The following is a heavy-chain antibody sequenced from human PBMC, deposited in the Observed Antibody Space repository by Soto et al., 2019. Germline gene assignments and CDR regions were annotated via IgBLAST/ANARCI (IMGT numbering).Heavy chain of an antibody. CDR3: AREAWQIRVTSCIDY. CDR2: ISSSGSTI. J-gene: IGHJ4*02. D-gene: IGHD2-8*01. V-gene: IGHV3-11*01. CDR1: GFTFSDYY. Sequence: PGGSLRLSCAASGFTFSDYYMSWIRQAPGKGLEWVSYISSSGSTIYYADSVKGRFTISRDNAKNSLYLQMNSLRAEDTAVYYCAREAWQIRVTSCIDYWGQGTLVTVSS.